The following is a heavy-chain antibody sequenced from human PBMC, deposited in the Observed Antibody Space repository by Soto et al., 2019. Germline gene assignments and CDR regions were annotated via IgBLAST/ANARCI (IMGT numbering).Heavy chain of an antibody. Sequence: EVQLVQSGAEVKKPGESLRISCKGSGYSFTSYWISWVRQMPGKGLEWMGRIDPSDSYTNYSPSFQGHVTISADKSINTAYLQWSSLKASDTAMYYCARHEADYYGSGSYYVYWGQGTLVTVSS. D-gene: IGHD3-10*01. CDR2: IDPSDSYT. CDR1: GYSFTSYW. CDR3: ARHEADYYGSGSYYVY. V-gene: IGHV5-10-1*01. J-gene: IGHJ4*02.